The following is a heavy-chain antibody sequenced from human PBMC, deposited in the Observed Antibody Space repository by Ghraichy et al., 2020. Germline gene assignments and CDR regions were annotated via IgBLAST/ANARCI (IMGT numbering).Heavy chain of an antibody. CDR3: ARDHRYSGSYEFDY. V-gene: IGHV3-33*01. D-gene: IGHD1-26*01. CDR2: IWYDGSNK. Sequence: GGSLRLSCAASGFTFSTYGMHWVRQAPGKGLEWVAVIWYDGSNKYYADSVKGRFTISRDNSKNTLYLQMNSLRVEDTAVYYCARDHRYSGSYEFDYWGQGTLVTVSS. CDR1: GFTFSTYG. J-gene: IGHJ4*02.